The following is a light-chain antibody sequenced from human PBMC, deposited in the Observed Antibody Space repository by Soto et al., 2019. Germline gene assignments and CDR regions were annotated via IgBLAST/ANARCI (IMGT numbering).Light chain of an antibody. CDR2: EVS. CDR3: SSYSGTNYHYV. CDR1: SSDVGSYNY. J-gene: IGLJ1*01. V-gene: IGLV2-8*01. Sequence: QSVLTQPASVSGSPGQSIAISSTGTSSDVGSYNYVSWYQQHPGKAPKLMIYEVSERPSGVPDRFSGSKSGNTASLTVSGLQADDEADYYCSSYSGTNYHYVFGTGTKLTVL.